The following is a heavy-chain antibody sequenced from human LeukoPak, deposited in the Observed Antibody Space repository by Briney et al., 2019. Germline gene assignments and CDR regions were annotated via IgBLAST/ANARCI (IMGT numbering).Heavy chain of an antibody. V-gene: IGHV4-31*03. J-gene: IGHJ3*02. D-gene: IGHD1-26*01. CDR2: IYYSGST. Sequence: SETLSLTCTVSGGSFSSSGYYWGWVRQHPGEGLEWIGYIYYSGSTYYNPSLQSRVSISIDKSKIQFSLKLSSVTAADTAVYYCARDLGRIVGATGGLAFDIWGQGAMVTVSS. CDR3: ARDLGRIVGATGGLAFDI. CDR1: GGSFSSSGYY.